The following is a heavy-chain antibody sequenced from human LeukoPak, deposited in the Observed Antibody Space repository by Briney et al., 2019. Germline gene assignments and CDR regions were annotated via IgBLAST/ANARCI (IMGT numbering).Heavy chain of an antibody. Sequence: SETLSLTCAVYGGSFSGYYWSWIRQPPGKGLEWIGEINHSGSANYNPSLKSRVTISVDTSKNQFSLKLSSVTAADTAVYYCARGTRIAAAGYWGQGTLVTVSS. CDR1: GGSFSGYY. CDR2: INHSGSA. D-gene: IGHD6-13*01. J-gene: IGHJ4*02. CDR3: ARGTRIAAAGY. V-gene: IGHV4-34*01.